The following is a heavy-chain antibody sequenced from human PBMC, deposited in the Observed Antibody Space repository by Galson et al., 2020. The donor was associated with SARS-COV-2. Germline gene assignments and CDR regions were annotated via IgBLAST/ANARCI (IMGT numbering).Heavy chain of an antibody. CDR1: GFTFSSYD. CDR2: IGTAGDT. Sequence: GGSLRLSCAASGFTFSSYDMHWVRQATGKGLEWVSAIGTAGDTYYPGSVKGRFTISRENAKNSLYLQMNSRRAGDTAVYYCARAGEGGSYYYYYVRDVWGKGTTFT. CDR3: ARAGEGGSYYYYYVRDV. D-gene: IGHD1-26*01. V-gene: IGHV3-13*01. J-gene: IGHJ6*04.